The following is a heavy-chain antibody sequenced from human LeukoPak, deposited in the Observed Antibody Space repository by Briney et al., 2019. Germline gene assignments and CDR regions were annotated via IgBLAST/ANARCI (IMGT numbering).Heavy chain of an antibody. Sequence: GGSLRLSCAASGFTFGDFGMSWVRQVPGKGLEWVSGITWNGGSTGYADSVKGRFTISRDNAKNSLYLQMNSLRAEDTALYYCAKDKEYSGYDFSYFDYWGQGTLVTVSS. J-gene: IGHJ4*02. CDR3: AKDKEYSGYDFSYFDY. D-gene: IGHD5-12*01. CDR1: GFTFGDFG. V-gene: IGHV3-20*04. CDR2: ITWNGGST.